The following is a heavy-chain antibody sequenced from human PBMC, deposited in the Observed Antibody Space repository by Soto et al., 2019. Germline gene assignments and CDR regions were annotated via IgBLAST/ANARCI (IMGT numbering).Heavy chain of an antibody. CDR3: AQDIRRPLYYYYSTASLWGGDAFDI. D-gene: IGHD3-22*01. Sequence: PGGSLRLSCAASGFTFSNHSMSLVRQAPGKGLECVSAISVSGGSTYYADSVKGRFTISRDNSKNTLYLQMNSLRAQHTAVYYCAQDIRRPLYYYYSTASLWGGDAFDIWGPGTMVTVSS. J-gene: IGHJ3*02. V-gene: IGHV3-23*01. CDR1: GFTFSNHS. CDR2: ISVSGGST.